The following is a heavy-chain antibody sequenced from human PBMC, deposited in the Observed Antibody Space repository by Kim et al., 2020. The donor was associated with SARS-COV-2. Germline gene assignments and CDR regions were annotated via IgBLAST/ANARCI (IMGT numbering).Heavy chain of an antibody. Sequence: SETLSLTCAVYGGSFSGNYWSWIRQPPGKGLEWIGEINHSGSTNYNPSLKSRVTISVDTSKNQFSLKVSSVTAADTAVYYCAGRGYTYGSDYYYYGMDV. V-gene: IGHV4-34*01. CDR2: INHSGST. J-gene: IGHJ6*01. D-gene: IGHD5-18*01. CDR3: AGRGYTYGSDYYYYGMDV. CDR1: GGSFSGNY.